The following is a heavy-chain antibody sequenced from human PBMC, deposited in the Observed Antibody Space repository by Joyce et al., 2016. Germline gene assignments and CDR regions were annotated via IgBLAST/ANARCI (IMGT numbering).Heavy chain of an antibody. CDR2: IHYSGDT. Sequence: QVQLQESGPGLVKPSQTLSLTCTVSGGSIGSGDYYWSWLRQPPGKGLDWIGYIHYSGDTYYNTSLKSRLTIAVDMSKNQISLKLSSVTAADTAVYYCARVDYGDYNVYFDYWGQGTLVTVSS. J-gene: IGHJ4*02. CDR1: GGSIGSGDYY. D-gene: IGHD4-17*01. CDR3: ARVDYGDYNVYFDY. V-gene: IGHV4-30-4*01.